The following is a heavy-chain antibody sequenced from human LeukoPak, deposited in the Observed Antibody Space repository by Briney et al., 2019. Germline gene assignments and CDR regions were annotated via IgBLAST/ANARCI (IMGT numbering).Heavy chain of an antibody. CDR1: GDSVSSNSAA. D-gene: IGHD2-2*01. J-gene: IGHJ4*02. CDR2: TYYRSKWYN. Sequence: SQTLSLTCAISGDSVSSNSAAWNWTRQSPSRGLEWLGRTYYRSKWYNDYAVSVKSRITINPDTSKNQFSLQLNSVTPEDTAVYYCARDQYCSSTSCYSGFDYWGQGTLVTVSS. V-gene: IGHV6-1*01. CDR3: ARDQYCSSTSCYSGFDY.